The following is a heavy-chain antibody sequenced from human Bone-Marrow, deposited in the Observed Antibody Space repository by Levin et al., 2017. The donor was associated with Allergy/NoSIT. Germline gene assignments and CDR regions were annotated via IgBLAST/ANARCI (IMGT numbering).Heavy chain of an antibody. Sequence: SETLSLTCTVSGGSISSGGYYWSWIRQHPGKGLEWIGYIYYSGSTYYNPSLKSRVTISVDTSKNQFSLKLSSVTAADTAVYYCARDQRDSGIAVAISYFDLWGRGTLVTVSS. J-gene: IGHJ2*01. V-gene: IGHV4-31*03. CDR3: ARDQRDSGIAVAISYFDL. CDR2: IYYSGST. D-gene: IGHD6-19*01. CDR1: GGSISSGGYY.